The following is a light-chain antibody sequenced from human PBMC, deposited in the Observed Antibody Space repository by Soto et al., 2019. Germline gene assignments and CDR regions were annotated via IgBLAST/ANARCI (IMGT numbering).Light chain of an antibody. J-gene: IGKJ1*01. CDR1: QSVSSY. Sequence: EIVLTQSPATLSLSPGERATLSCRASQSVSSYLAWYQKKPGQAPRLLIYDASNRATGIPARFSGSGSGTDFTLTISSLEPEDFAVYYFQQRSNWPRTFGQGTKVEIK. V-gene: IGKV3-11*01. CDR2: DAS. CDR3: QQRSNWPRT.